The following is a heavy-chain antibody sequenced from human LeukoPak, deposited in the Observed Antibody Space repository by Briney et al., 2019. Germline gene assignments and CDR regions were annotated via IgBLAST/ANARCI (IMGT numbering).Heavy chain of an antibody. V-gene: IGHV3-21*01. CDR1: GFTFSSYS. Sequence: GGSLRLSCAASGFTFSSYSMNWVRQAPGKGLEWVSSISSSSSYIYYADSVKGRFTISRDNAKNSLNLQMNSLRAEDTAVYYCARVHREPWFGELLYNAFDIWGQGTMVTVSS. CDR2: ISSSSSYI. J-gene: IGHJ3*02. D-gene: IGHD3-10*01. CDR3: ARVHREPWFGELLYNAFDI.